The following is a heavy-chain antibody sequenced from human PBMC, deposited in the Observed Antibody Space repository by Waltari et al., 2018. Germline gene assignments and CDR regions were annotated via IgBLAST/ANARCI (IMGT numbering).Heavy chain of an antibody. J-gene: IGHJ4*02. CDR2: MNPNSGNT. CDR3: ARGQGPYCSGGSCYSGEDY. D-gene: IGHD2-15*01. Sequence: QVQLVQSGAEVKKPGASVKVSCKASGYTFTSYDINWVRQATGHGLEWMGWMNPNSGNTGYAQKFQGRVTMTRNTSISTAYMELSSLRSEDTAVYYCARGQGPYCSGGSCYSGEDYWGQGTLVTVSS. CDR1: GYTFTSYD. V-gene: IGHV1-8*01.